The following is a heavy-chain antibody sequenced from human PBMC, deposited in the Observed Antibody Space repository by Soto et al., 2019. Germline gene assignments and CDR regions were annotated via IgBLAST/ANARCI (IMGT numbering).Heavy chain of an antibody. V-gene: IGHV3-15*01. CDR1: GFTFHNAW. Sequence: GGSLRLSCAASGFTFHNAWLNWFRQAPGKGLEWVGRIKSKVDGETIDYAAPVKGRFTISRDDSKNTVSLQMNSLTSEDTAVDYCATEGYGTCATCDGFDYWGQGTLWIVSS. CDR2: IKSKVDGETI. CDR3: ATEGYGTCATCDGFDY. D-gene: IGHD1-1*01. J-gene: IGHJ4*02.